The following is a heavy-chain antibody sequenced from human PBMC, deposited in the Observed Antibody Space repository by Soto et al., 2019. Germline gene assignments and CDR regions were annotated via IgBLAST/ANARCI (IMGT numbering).Heavy chain of an antibody. D-gene: IGHD2-15*01. CDR2: SKTRDEGETK. V-gene: IGHV3-15*07. CDR3: TTGSVEGF. J-gene: IGHJ6*02. CDR1: GFSVSKAW. Sequence: EVQLVDSGGGLVKPGGSLRLSCEASGFSVSKAWMNWVRQAPGKGLEWVGRSKTRDEGETKNYAAPVKGRFTISRDDSKNTLYLQMNSLKTEDTAVYYCTTGSVEGFWGQGTTVTVSS.